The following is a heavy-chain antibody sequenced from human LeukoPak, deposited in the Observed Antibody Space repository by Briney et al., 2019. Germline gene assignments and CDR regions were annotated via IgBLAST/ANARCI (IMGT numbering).Heavy chain of an antibody. Sequence: PSETLSLTCAVYGESFSGYFWNWIRQPPGKGLEWIGEINHSGSTSSHNPSLKSRVTMSVDTSKNQFSLKLSSVTAADTAVYYCARDRSIAAAGFDYWGQGTLVTVSS. V-gene: IGHV4-34*01. D-gene: IGHD6-13*01. J-gene: IGHJ4*02. CDR2: INHSGSTS. CDR1: GESFSGYF. CDR3: ARDRSIAAAGFDY.